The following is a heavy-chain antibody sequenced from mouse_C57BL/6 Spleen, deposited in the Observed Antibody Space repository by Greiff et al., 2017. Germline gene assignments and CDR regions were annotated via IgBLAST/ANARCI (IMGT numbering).Heavy chain of an antibody. Sequence: VQLQQSGPGLVKPSQSLSLTCSVTGYSITSGYYWNWIRQFPGNKLEWMGYISYDGSNNYNPSLKNRISITRDTSKNQFFLKLNSVTTEDTATYYCARDEDYYGSSGFDYWGQGTTLTVSS. J-gene: IGHJ2*01. CDR1: GYSITSGYY. D-gene: IGHD1-1*01. CDR2: ISYDGSN. CDR3: ARDEDYYGSSGFDY. V-gene: IGHV3-6*01.